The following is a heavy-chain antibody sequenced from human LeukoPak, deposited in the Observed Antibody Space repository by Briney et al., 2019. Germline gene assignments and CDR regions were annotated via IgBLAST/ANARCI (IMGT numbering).Heavy chain of an antibody. CDR3: ARVLELRLYYMDV. D-gene: IGHD1-7*01. CDR1: GFTFSSYS. J-gene: IGHJ6*03. V-gene: IGHV3-21*01. CDR2: ISSSSSYI. Sequence: PGGSLRLSCAASGFTFSSYSMNWVRQAPGKGLEWVSSISSSSSYIYYADSVKGRFTISRDNAKNSLYLQMNSLRAEDTAVYYCARVLELRLYYMDVWGKGTTVTVSS.